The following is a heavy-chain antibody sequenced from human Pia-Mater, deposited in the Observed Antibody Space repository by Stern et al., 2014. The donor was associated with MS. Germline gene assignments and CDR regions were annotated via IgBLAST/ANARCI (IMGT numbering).Heavy chain of an antibody. Sequence: EVQLVESGGGLVQPGRSLRLSCAASGFTFDDYAMHWVRQAPGKGLEWVSGISWNSGSIGYADSVKGRFTISRDNAKNYLYLQMNSLRAEDTALYYCAKDRNRGYSYGYSYGMDVWGQGTTVTVSS. J-gene: IGHJ6*02. V-gene: IGHV3-9*01. CDR3: AKDRNRGYSYGYSYGMDV. CDR2: ISWNSGSI. CDR1: GFTFDDYA. D-gene: IGHD5-18*01.